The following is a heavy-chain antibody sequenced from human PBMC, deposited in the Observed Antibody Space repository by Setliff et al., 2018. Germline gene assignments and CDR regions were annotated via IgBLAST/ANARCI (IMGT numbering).Heavy chain of an antibody. CDR1: GYSLSNYV. CDR3: ARADHLVTTTFDY. V-gene: IGHV7-4-1*02. CDR2: INTKTGDP. D-gene: IGHD4-17*01. J-gene: IGHJ4*01. Sequence: ASVKVSCKASGYSLSNYVMNWVRQAPGQGLEWMGWINTKTGDPTYAQGYTGRFAFSLDTYDSATYLDISNLKAEDTATYYCARADHLVTTTFDYWGQGTLVTVSS.